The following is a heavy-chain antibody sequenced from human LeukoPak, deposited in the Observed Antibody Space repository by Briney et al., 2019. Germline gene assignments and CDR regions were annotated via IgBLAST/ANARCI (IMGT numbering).Heavy chain of an antibody. V-gene: IGHV3-7*01. D-gene: IGHD1-26*01. CDR3: AKWELYSGFYYIDY. Sequence: GGSLRLSCAASGFTFGTYAMSWVRQGPGKGLEWVANIKPDGSLIYYVDSVKGRFTISRDNAKDSLYLQMNSLRAEDTAVYYCAKWELYSGFYYIDYWGQGTLATVSS. CDR2: IKPDGSLI. CDR1: GFTFGTYA. J-gene: IGHJ4*02.